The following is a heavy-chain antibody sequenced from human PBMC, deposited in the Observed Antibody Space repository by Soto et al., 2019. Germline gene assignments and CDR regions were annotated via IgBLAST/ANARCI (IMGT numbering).Heavy chain of an antibody. J-gene: IGHJ6*02. V-gene: IGHV5-51*01. CDR2: IYPGDSDT. D-gene: IGHD3-3*01. CDR1: GYSFTSYW. Sequence: PGESLKISCKGSGYSFTSYWIGWVRQMPGKGLEWMGIIYPGDSDTRYSPSFQGQVTISADKSISTAYLQWSSLKASDTAMYYCARLYYDFWSGYHGSYYYYGMDVWGQGTTVTVSS. CDR3: ARLYYDFWSGYHGSYYYYGMDV.